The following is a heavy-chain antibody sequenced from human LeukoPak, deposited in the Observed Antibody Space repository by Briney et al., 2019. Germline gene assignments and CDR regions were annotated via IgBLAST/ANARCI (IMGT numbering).Heavy chain of an antibody. CDR2: ISTSRSYI. V-gene: IGHV3-21*01. J-gene: IGHJ4*02. Sequence: GGSLRLSCAACGFTFSSYDMHWVRQATGKGLEWVSSISTSRSYIHYADSVKGRFTISRENAKNSLYLQMNSLRAEDTAVYYCARDSSSGYYTHWGQGILVTVSS. CDR1: GFTFSSYD. D-gene: IGHD3-22*01. CDR3: ARDSSSGYYTH.